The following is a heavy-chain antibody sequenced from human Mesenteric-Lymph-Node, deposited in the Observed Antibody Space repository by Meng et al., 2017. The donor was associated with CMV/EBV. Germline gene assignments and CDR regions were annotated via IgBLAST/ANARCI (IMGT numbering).Heavy chain of an antibody. Sequence: GSLRLSCAVYGGSFSGYYWSWIRQPPGKGLEWIGEINHSGSTNYNPSLKSRVTISVDTSKNQFSLKLSSVTAADTAVYYCARAIAAAEGDNWFDPWGQGTLVTVSS. J-gene: IGHJ5*02. CDR1: GGSFSGYY. CDR3: ARAIAAAEGDNWFDP. V-gene: IGHV4-34*01. CDR2: INHSGST. D-gene: IGHD6-13*01.